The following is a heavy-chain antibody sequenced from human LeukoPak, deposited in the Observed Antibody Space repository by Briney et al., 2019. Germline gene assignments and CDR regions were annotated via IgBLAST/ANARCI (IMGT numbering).Heavy chain of an antibody. CDR1: GGSISSSSYY. Sequence: SETLSLTCTVSGGSISSSSYYWGWIRQPPGKGLEWVGSIYYSGSTYYNPSLKSRVTISVDTSKNQFSLKLSSVTAADTAVYYCTRRVKVAGPFSYWGQGTLVTVSS. J-gene: IGHJ4*02. CDR3: TRRVKVAGPFSY. D-gene: IGHD6-19*01. V-gene: IGHV4-39*01. CDR2: IYYSGST.